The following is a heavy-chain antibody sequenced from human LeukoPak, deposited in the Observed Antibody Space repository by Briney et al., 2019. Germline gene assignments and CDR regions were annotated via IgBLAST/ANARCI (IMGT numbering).Heavy chain of an antibody. D-gene: IGHD3-10*01. Sequence: SETLSLTCAVYGGSFSGYYWSWIRQPPGKGLEWIGEINHSGSTNYNPSLKSRVTISVDTSKNQFSLKLSSVTAAGTAVYYCARGRPSLVRRSSRWFDPWGQGTLVTVSS. J-gene: IGHJ5*02. V-gene: IGHV4-34*01. CDR3: ARGRPSLVRRSSRWFDP. CDR1: GGSFSGYY. CDR2: INHSGST.